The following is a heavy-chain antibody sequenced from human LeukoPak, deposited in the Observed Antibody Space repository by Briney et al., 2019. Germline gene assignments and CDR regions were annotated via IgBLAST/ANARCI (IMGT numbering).Heavy chain of an antibody. D-gene: IGHD3-9*01. CDR1: GFTFSSYG. J-gene: IGHJ4*02. Sequence: GGSLRLSCAASGFTFSSYGMHWVRQAPGKGLEWVAFIRYDGSNKYYADSVKGRFTISRDNSKNTLYLQMNSLRAEDTAVYYCAKTPYDILTGYYLAGFDYWGQGTLVTVSS. CDR3: AKTPYDILTGYYLAGFDY. V-gene: IGHV3-30*02. CDR2: IRYDGSNK.